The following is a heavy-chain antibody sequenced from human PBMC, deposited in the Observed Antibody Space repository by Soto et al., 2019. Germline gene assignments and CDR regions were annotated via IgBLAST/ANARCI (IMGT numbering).Heavy chain of an antibody. Sequence: GGSLRLSCAASGFTFSSYAMSWVRQAPGKGLEWVSAISGSGGSTYYADSVKGRFTISRDNSKNTLYLQMNSLRAEDTAVYYCAKAQSPGPRIAAAGDAFDIWGQGTMVTVSS. CDR1: GFTFSSYA. CDR2: ISGSGGST. CDR3: AKAQSPGPRIAAAGDAFDI. D-gene: IGHD6-13*01. J-gene: IGHJ3*02. V-gene: IGHV3-23*01.